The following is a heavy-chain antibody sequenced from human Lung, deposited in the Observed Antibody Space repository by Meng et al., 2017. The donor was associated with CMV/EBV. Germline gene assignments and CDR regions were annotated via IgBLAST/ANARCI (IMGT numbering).Heavy chain of an antibody. J-gene: IGHJ4*02. Sequence: DYYWSWTRQSPAKKLKWIGEINHSGSTKNNPYINSRDTISVDTSKNQFSLKLSSVTAADTAVYYCARVPSMGYCSSTSCPRGTYFDYWGQGTLVTVSS. V-gene: IGHV4-34*04. CDR1: DYY. CDR3: ARVPSMGYCSSTSCPRGTYFDY. D-gene: IGHD2-2*01. CDR2: INHSGST.